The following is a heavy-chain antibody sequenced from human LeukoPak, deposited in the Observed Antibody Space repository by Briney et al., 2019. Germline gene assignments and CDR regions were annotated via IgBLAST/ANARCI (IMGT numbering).Heavy chain of an antibody. D-gene: IGHD3-22*01. J-gene: IGHJ5*02. CDR3: ARDSSGYFHWFDP. V-gene: IGHV3-11*04. CDR2: ISRSGSTK. CDR1: GFTFSDYN. Sequence: GGSLRLSCAASGFTFSDYNMRWIRQAPGKGLEWVSSISRSGSTKYYADSVKGRFTISRDNAKNSLHLQMNSLRAEDTAVYYCARDSSGYFHWFDPWGQGTLVTVSS.